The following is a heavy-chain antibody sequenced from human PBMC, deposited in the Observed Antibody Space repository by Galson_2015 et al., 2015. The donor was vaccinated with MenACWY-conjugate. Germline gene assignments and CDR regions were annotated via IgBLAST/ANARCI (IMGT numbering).Heavy chain of an antibody. CDR3: SRTGATPGDY. CDR2: IYWDDDK. Sequence: PALVKPTQTLTLTCTFSGFSLSTRGVGVGWIRQPPGKALEWLALIYWDDDKRYSPSLRSRLTITKDTSKNHVVLTMTNMDSVDTATYYCSRTGATPGDYWGQGTLVTVSS. CDR1: GFSLSTRGVG. J-gene: IGHJ4*02. D-gene: IGHD2-15*01. V-gene: IGHV2-5*02.